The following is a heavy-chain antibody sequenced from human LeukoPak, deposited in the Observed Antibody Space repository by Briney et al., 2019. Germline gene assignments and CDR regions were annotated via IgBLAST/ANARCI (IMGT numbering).Heavy chain of an antibody. CDR2: ISNTGSTT. J-gene: IGHJ4*02. Sequence: GGSLRLSCAASGFTFSDNYMTWIRQAPGAGLEWVSYISNTGSTTYYADPVKGRFTISRDNAKNSLYLQMNSLRAEDTAVYYCARARKGYYFDYWGQGTLVTVSS. D-gene: IGHD1-14*01. CDR3: ARARKGYYFDY. CDR1: GFTFSDNY. V-gene: IGHV3-11*04.